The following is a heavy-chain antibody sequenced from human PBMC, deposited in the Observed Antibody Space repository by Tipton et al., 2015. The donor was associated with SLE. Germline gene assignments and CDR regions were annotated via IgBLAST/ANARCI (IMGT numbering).Heavy chain of an antibody. Sequence: SLRLSCAASGFTFSNYGMHWVRQAPGKGLEGVAVIWFDGRNKYYADSVEGRFTISRDNSKNTLYLEMNSLRAEDTALYYCARERVQLWGNYDAFDIWGQGTMVTVSS. D-gene: IGHD1-1*01. CDR3: ARERVQLWGNYDAFDI. CDR2: IWFDGRNK. CDR1: GFTFSNYG. V-gene: IGHV3-33*01. J-gene: IGHJ3*02.